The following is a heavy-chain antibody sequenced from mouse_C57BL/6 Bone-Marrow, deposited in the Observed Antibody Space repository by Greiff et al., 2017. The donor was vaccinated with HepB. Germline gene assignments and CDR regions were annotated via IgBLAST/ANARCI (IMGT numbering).Heavy chain of an antibody. J-gene: IGHJ1*03. CDR2: IDPNSGGT. V-gene: IGHV1-72*01. Sequence: QVQLQQPGAELVKPGASVKLSCKASGYTFTSYWMHWVKQRPGRGLEWIGRIDPNSGGTKYNEKFKSKATLTVDKPSSTADMQLSSLTSEDSAVYYCARVRYGSSYWYFDVWGTGTTVTVSS. CDR3: ARVRYGSSYWYFDV. D-gene: IGHD1-1*01. CDR1: GYTFTSYW.